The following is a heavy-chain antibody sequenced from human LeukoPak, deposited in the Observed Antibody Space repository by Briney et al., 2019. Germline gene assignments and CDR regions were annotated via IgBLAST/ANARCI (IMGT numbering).Heavy chain of an antibody. V-gene: IGHV1-2*02. Sequence: ASVKVSCKASGYTFTDYYMHWVRQAPGQGLAWMGWINPNSGGTNYAQKFQGRVTMTRDTSISTAYMELSGLRSDDTAVYYCARGGDYYYYYMDVWAKGTTVTVSS. CDR1: GYTFTDYY. J-gene: IGHJ6*03. CDR2: INPNSGGT. CDR3: ARGGDYYYYYMDV. D-gene: IGHD3-16*01.